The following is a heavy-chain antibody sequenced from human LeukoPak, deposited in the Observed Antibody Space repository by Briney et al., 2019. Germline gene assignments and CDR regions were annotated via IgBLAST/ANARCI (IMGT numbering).Heavy chain of an antibody. V-gene: IGHV3-23*01. D-gene: IGHD1/OR15-1a*01. Sequence: GGSLRLSCAASGFTFSSNARNWVRQAPGKGLEWVSAISVSGDNTYYADSVRGRFTISRDNSKNTVYLQLSSLRAEDTAVYYCAKGRAGGWNSGDSWGQGALVTVSS. CDR1: GFTFSSNA. J-gene: IGHJ4*02. CDR2: ISVSGDNT. CDR3: AKGRAGGWNSGDS.